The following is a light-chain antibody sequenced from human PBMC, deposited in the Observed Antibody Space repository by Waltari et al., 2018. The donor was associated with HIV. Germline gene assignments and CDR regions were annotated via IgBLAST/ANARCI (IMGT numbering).Light chain of an antibody. CDR2: RNH. J-gene: IGLJ3*02. CDR1: RHNIRYQG. Sequence: QAGLTQPPPMSTGLGQPSTLTSSGDRHNIRYQGVAGVQHRQGHPPKLLSHRNHNRPSGIPGRFSAFRSGDTGFLTISGLQSEDEGDFFCSAWDSGLNGWVFGGGTQLTLL. V-gene: IGLV10-54*01. CDR3: SAWDSGLNGWV.